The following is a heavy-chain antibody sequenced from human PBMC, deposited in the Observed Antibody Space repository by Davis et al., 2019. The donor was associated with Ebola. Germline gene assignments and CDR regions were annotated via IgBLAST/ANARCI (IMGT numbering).Heavy chain of an antibody. Sequence: ASVKVSCKASGYTFTSYGISWVRQAPGQGLEWMGWISAYNGNTNYAQKLQGRVTMTTDTSTSTAYMELRSLRSDDTAVYYCARGYSGYDSGTYYYYYYMDVWGKGTTVTVSS. D-gene: IGHD5-12*01. CDR2: ISAYNGNT. CDR3: ARGYSGYDSGTYYYYYYMDV. V-gene: IGHV1-18*04. CDR1: GYTFTSYG. J-gene: IGHJ6*03.